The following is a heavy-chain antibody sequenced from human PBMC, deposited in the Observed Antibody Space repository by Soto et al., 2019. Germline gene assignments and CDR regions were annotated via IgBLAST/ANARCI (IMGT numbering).Heavy chain of an antibody. CDR2: IYSSGNT. Sequence: QVQLQESGPGLVKPSETLSLICTVSGGSIRNYFWTWIRQPAGKGLEWIGRIYSSGNTVYNASLKSRVTMSIDMSKNQFSLKLSSMTAADTAVYYCARDVESPGISGSWGAFDIWGQGTVVTVSS. CDR1: GGSIRNYF. V-gene: IGHV4-4*07. J-gene: IGHJ3*02. CDR3: ARDVESPGISGSWGAFDI. D-gene: IGHD1-20*01.